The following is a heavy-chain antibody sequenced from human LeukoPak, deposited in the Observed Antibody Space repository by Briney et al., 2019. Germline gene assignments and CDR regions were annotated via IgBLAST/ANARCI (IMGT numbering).Heavy chain of an antibody. CDR1: GFTFSNYW. CDR3: AREDDWNYEDY. J-gene: IGHJ4*02. Sequence: TGGSLRLSCAASGFTFSNYWMSWVRQAPGKGLERVANIKQDGSEKYYVNSVKGRFTISRDNAKNSLYLQMNSLRAEDTAIYYCAREDDWNYEDYWGQGTLVTVSS. CDR2: IKQDGSEK. D-gene: IGHD1-7*01. V-gene: IGHV3-7*01.